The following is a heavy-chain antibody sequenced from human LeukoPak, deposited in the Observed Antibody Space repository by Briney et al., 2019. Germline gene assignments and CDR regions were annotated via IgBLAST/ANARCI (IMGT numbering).Heavy chain of an antibody. CDR3: VAEEYGTGSYHKSAF. V-gene: IGHV4-39*01. D-gene: IGHD3-10*01. Sequence: ASETLSLTCTVSSGSIGSDALYWGWLRQTPGKGLQWFGIVHYTMSYSGTTYSNPSSASRVTGSTCWCKTLCSLKLTSLTAADTAVYYCVAEEYGTGSYHKSAFWGKGALVTVSS. CDR1: SGSIGSDALY. CDR2: VHYTMSYSGTT. J-gene: IGHJ4*02.